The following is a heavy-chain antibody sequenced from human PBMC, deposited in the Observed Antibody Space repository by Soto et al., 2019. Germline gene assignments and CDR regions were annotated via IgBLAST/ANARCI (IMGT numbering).Heavy chain of an antibody. D-gene: IGHD3-9*01. J-gene: IGHJ4*02. V-gene: IGHV3-30-3*01. Sequence: QPGGCLRLSWAPSGFTFSSYAMHWVRHTQGKGLDWGEVISYDGSTKYYADTGKGRFTISRDNSKNTLYQQMNRLRAEDTAVYDCARALAALDCYWGQVTLVAVSS. CDR3: ARALAALDCY. CDR2: ISYDGSTK. CDR1: GFTFSSYA.